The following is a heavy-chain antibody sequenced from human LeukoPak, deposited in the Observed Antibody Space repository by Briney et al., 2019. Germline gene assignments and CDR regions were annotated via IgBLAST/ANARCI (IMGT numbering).Heavy chain of an antibody. CDR2: IYTSGST. D-gene: IGHD3-10*01. Sequence: PSETLSLTCTVSGGSISSYYWRWIRQPAGKGLEWIGRIYTSGSTNYNPSLKSRVTMSVDTSKNQFSLKLSSVTAADTAVYYCARVMVRGRGYYGMDVWGQGTTVTVSS. J-gene: IGHJ6*02. CDR3: ARVMVRGRGYYGMDV. V-gene: IGHV4-4*07. CDR1: GGSISSYY.